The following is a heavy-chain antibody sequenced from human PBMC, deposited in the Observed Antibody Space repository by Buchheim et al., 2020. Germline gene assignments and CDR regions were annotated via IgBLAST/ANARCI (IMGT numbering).Heavy chain of an antibody. CDR1: GGSVSSGSYY. D-gene: IGHD2-15*01. J-gene: IGHJ4*02. V-gene: IGHV4-61*01. Sequence: QVQLQESGPGLVKPSETLSLTCTVSGGSVSSGSYYWSWIRQPPGKGLEWIGYIYYSGSTNYNPSLKSRVTISVDTSKNQFSLKLSSVTAADTAVYYCAGSADGCSGGSCSYFDYWGQGTL. CDR3: AGSADGCSGGSCSYFDY. CDR2: IYYSGST.